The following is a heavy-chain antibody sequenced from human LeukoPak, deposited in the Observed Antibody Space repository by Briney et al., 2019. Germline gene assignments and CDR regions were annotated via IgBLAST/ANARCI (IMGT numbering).Heavy chain of an antibody. V-gene: IGHV3-30*03. CDR2: ISYDGRDK. D-gene: IGHD3-10*01. J-gene: IGHJ6*03. CDR1: EFTFSSYA. CDR3: ATYYGSGSYYPRDYYYMDV. Sequence: GGSLRLSCEASEFTFSSYAMHWVRQAPGKGLEWVAIISYDGRDKDYADSVKGRFTISRDNSKNTLYLQTSSLRAEDTAMYYCATYYGSGSYYPRDYYYMDVWGKGTTVTVSS.